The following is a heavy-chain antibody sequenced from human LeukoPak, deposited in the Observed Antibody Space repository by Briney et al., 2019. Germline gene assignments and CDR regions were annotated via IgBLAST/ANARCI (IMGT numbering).Heavy chain of an antibody. CDR3: ARNYEVLYYYYGMDV. J-gene: IGHJ6*02. D-gene: IGHD3-22*01. CDR2: MNPNSGNT. Sequence: ASVKVSCKASGYTFTSYDIKRVRQATGQGLEWMGWMNPNSGNTGYAQKFQGRVTMTRNTSISTAYMELSSLRSEDTAVYYCARNYEVLYYYYGMDVWGQGTTVTVSS. V-gene: IGHV1-8*01. CDR1: GYTFTSYD.